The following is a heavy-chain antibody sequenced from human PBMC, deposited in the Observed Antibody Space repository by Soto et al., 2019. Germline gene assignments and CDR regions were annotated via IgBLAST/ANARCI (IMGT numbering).Heavy chain of an antibody. V-gene: IGHV3-33*01. J-gene: IGHJ6*03. D-gene: IGHD2-8*01. CDR1: GFTFSSYG. Sequence: GGSLRLSCAPSGFTFSSYGMHWVRQAPGKGLEWVAVISYHGNDKYYADSVQGRFTISRDNSKNTLYLQMNSLRAEDTAVYYCPREWGNAIRDYHYYMDVWGKGTTVTVSS. CDR2: ISYHGNDK. CDR3: PREWGNAIRDYHYYMDV.